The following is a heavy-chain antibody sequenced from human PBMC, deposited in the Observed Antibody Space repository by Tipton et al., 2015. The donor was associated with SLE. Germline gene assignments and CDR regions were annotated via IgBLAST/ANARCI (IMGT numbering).Heavy chain of an antibody. CDR1: GFTFSSYG. J-gene: IGHJ4*02. D-gene: IGHD4-23*01. CDR3: AKDQDYGGNSFFDY. V-gene: IGHV3-30*18. Sequence: SLRLSCAASGFTFSSYGMHWVRQAPGKGLEWVAVISYDGSNKYYADSVKGRFTISRDNSKNTLYLQMNSLRAEDTAVYYCAKDQDYGGNSFFDYWGQGTLVTVSP. CDR2: ISYDGSNK.